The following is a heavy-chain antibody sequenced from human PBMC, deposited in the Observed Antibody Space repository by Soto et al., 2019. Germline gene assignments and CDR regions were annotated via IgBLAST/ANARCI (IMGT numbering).Heavy chain of an antibody. V-gene: IGHV1-2*04. D-gene: IGHD2-8*01. CDR2: INPNSGGT. J-gene: IGHJ6*02. Sequence: ASVKVSCKAPGYTFTGYYMHWVRQAPGQGLEWMGWINPNSGGTNYAQKFQGWVTMTRDRSISTVYMELTRLRSDDPAVYFCARGHSTDCSNGVCSFFYNHEMDVWGQGTTVTVSS. CDR1: GYTFTGYY. CDR3: ARGHSTDCSNGVCSFFYNHEMDV.